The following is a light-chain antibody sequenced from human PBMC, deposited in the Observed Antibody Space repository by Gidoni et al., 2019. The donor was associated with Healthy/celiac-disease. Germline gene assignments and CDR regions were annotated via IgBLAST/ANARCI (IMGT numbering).Light chain of an antibody. CDR2: LGS. CDR1: QSLLHNNGYNY. CDR3: MQPLQTFT. V-gene: IGKV2-28*01. Sequence: DFVMTQSPLSLPVTPGEPASISCRSSQSLLHNNGYNYLDWYLQKPGQSPQLLIYLGSNRASGVPDRFSGSGSGTDFTLKIRRVEAEDVGVYYCMQPLQTFTFXPXTKVDIK. J-gene: IGKJ3*01.